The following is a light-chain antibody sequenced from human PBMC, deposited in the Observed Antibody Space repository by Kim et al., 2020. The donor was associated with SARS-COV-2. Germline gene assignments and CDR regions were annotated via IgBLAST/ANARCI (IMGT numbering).Light chain of an antibody. CDR1: SLRSYY. V-gene: IGLV3-19*01. Sequence: SSELTQDPAVSVALGQTVRITCQGDSLRSYYASWYQQKPGQAPVLVIYGKNNRTSGIPDRFSGSSSGNTASLTITGAQAEDEADYYCNSRDSSGNVVFVG. CDR2: GKN. J-gene: IGLJ2*01. CDR3: NSRDSSGNVV.